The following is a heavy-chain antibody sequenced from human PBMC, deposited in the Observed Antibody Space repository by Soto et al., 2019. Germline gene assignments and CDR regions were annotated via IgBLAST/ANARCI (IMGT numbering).Heavy chain of an antibody. D-gene: IGHD3-16*01. CDR1: GYPFTSYG. CDR2: ISAYNGNT. J-gene: IGHJ6*02. Sequence: QFQLVQSGAAVKKPGASVKVSCKASGYPFTSYGISWVRQAPGQGLEWMGWISAYNGNTNYAQKLQGRVTMTTDTYTSTAYMELRSLRADDTAVYYCARVGDRKLLNGMDVCGQGTTVTVSS. CDR3: ARVGDRKLLNGMDV. V-gene: IGHV1-18*01.